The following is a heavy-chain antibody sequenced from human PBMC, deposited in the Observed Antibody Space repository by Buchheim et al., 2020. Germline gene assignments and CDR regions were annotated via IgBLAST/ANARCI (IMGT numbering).Heavy chain of an antibody. CDR1: GGSISSGDYS. J-gene: IGHJ6*02. CDR3: ARARGNFYDSSGYRRYYYYGMDV. D-gene: IGHD3-22*01. V-gene: IGHV4-30-2*01. Sequence: QLQLQESGSGLVKPSQTLSLTCAVSGGSISSGDYSWSWIRQPPGKGLEWIGYIYHSGSTYYNPSLMSRVTMSADRSKNQFSLNLGSVTAADTAVYYCARARGNFYDSSGYRRYYYYGMDVWGQGTT. CDR2: IYHSGST.